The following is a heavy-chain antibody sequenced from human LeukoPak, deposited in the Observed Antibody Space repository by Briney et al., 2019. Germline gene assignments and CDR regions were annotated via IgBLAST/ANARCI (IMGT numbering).Heavy chain of an antibody. J-gene: IGHJ3*02. CDR2: VSGDGGRT. CDR1: GFTFSSYA. V-gene: IGHV3-23*01. Sequence: TGGSLRLSCAASGFTFSSYAMSWVRQAPGKGLEWVSGVSGDGGRTNYADSVKGRFTISRDNSKNTLYLQMNSLGVEDTAIYYCARDIHSVAFDIWGQGTVVTVSS. CDR3: ARDIHSVAFDI.